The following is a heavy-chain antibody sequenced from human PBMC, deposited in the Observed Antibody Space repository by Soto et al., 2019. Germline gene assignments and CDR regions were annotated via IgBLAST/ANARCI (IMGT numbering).Heavy chain of an antibody. CDR3: ASGHGMGV. CDR2: IKEYGSEK. J-gene: IGHJ6*02. CDR1: GVSFSTYW. Sequence: GGSLRLSCAASGVSFSTYWMNWVRQAPGKGLEWVANIKEYGSEKYYVDSVKGRFTISRDNVKNSLYLEMNSLRAEDTAVYYCASGHGMGVWGQGTTVTVSS. V-gene: IGHV3-7*01.